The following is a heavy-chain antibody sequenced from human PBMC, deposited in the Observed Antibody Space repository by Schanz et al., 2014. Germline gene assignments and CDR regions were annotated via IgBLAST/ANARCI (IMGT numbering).Heavy chain of an antibody. CDR3: ARDPYYCSSTSCYFYFDY. Sequence: ESGGGLVQPGRSLRLSCAASGFTFSRYWMTWVRQAPGKGLEWVANIKQDGSEESYVDSVKGRFTISRDNAKNSLYLQMNSLRAEDTAVYYCARDPYYCSSTSCYFYFDYWGQGTPVTVSS. V-gene: IGHV3-7*03. J-gene: IGHJ4*02. CDR2: IKQDGSEE. CDR1: GFTFSRYW. D-gene: IGHD2-2*01.